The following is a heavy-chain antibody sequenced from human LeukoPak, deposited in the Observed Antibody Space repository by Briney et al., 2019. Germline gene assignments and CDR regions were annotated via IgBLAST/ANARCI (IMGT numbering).Heavy chain of an antibody. CDR3: ARGGGQRIAVAGHIDY. CDR1: GLTFSSYN. J-gene: IGHJ4*02. Sequence: PGWSLRLSCTASGLTFSSYNMNWVRPAPGKGLEWVSSISSSSSYIYYADSVKGRFTISRDNAKNSLYLQINSLRAEDTAVYYCARGGGQRIAVAGHIDYWGQGTLVTVSS. D-gene: IGHD6-19*01. CDR2: ISSSSSYI. V-gene: IGHV3-21*01.